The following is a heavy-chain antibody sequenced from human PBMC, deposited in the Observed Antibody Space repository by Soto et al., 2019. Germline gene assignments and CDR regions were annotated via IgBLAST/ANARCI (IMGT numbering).Heavy chain of an antibody. CDR1: GGTFSSYA. Sequence: QVQLVQSGAEVKKPGSSVKVSCKASGGTFSSYAISWVRQAPGQGLEWMGGIIPIFGTANYAQKFQGRVTITADXXTXTXXMELSSLRSKDTAVYYCARGGNSSSLPYYYYGMDVWGQGTTVTVSS. D-gene: IGHD6-13*01. J-gene: IGHJ6*02. CDR2: IIPIFGTA. CDR3: ARGGNSSSLPYYYYGMDV. V-gene: IGHV1-69*12.